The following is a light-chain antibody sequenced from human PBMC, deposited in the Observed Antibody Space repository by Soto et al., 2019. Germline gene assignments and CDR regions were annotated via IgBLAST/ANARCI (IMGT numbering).Light chain of an antibody. CDR2: DVS. CDR3: GSYTSSSTWV. V-gene: IGLV2-14*01. CDR1: SSDVGGYNY. J-gene: IGLJ3*02. Sequence: QSVLTQPASVSGSPGQSITISCTGTSSDVGGYNYVSWYQQHPGKDPKLMIYDVSNRPSGVSNRSSGSKSGNTASLTISGLQAEDEADYYCGSYTSSSTWVFGGGTKLTVL.